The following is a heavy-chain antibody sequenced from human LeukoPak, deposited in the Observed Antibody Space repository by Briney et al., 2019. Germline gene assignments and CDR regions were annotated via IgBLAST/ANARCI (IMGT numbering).Heavy chain of an antibody. CDR1: GFSFSNHW. V-gene: IGHV4-4*02. J-gene: IGHJ6*02. CDR3: ARDHMVRANQSSYYYYGMDV. CDR2: IYHSGST. D-gene: IGHD3-10*01. Sequence: PGGSLRLSCAASGFSFSNHWMTWVRQAPGKGLEWIGEIYHSGSTNYNPSLKSRVTISVDKSKNQFSLKLSSVTAADTAVYYCARDHMVRANQSSYYYYGMDVWGQGTTVTVSS.